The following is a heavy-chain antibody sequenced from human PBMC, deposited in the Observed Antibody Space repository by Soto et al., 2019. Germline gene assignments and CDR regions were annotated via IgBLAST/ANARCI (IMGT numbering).Heavy chain of an antibody. J-gene: IGHJ5*02. CDR2: IDPSHSYT. CDR1: GYSFTSYW. V-gene: IGHV5-10-1*01. D-gene: IGHD2-15*01. Sequence: GESLKIPSKGSGYSFTSYWISWVRQMPGKGMEWTGRIDPSHSYTNYSPSFQGHVTISADKSISTAYLQWSSLKASDTAMYYCARLLKGYCSGGSCYPIGNWFDPWGQGTLVTVSS. CDR3: ARLLKGYCSGGSCYPIGNWFDP.